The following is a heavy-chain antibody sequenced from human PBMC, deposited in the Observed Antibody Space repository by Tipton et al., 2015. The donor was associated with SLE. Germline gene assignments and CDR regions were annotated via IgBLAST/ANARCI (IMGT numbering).Heavy chain of an antibody. CDR2: IYHSGST. J-gene: IGHJ6*02. CDR1: GGSISSGGYS. Sequence: TLSLTCAVSGGSISSGGYSWSWIRQPPGKGLEWIGYIYHSGSTYYNPSLKSRVTISVDTSKNQFSLKLSSVTAADTAVYYCARGHTAMVGSLYYYGMDVWGQGTMVTVSS. CDR3: ARGHTAMVGSLYYYGMDV. V-gene: IGHV4-30-2*01. D-gene: IGHD5-18*01.